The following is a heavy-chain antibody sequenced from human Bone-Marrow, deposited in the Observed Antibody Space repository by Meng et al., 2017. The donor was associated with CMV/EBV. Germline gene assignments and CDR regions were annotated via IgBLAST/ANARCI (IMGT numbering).Heavy chain of an antibody. J-gene: IGHJ3*02. CDR2: INPNSGGT. V-gene: IGHV1-2*02. Sequence: ASVKVSCKASGYTFTGYYMHWVRQAPGQGLEWMGWINPNSGGTNYAQKFQGRVTMTRDTSISTAYMELSRLRSDDTAVYCCARANPYYYDSSAPEGGAFDIWGQGTTVTVSS. CDR1: GYTFTGYY. D-gene: IGHD3-22*01. CDR3: ARANPYYYDSSAPEGGAFDI.